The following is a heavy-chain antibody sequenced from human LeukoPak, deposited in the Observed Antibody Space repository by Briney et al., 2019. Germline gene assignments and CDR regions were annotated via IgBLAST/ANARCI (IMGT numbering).Heavy chain of an antibody. CDR1: GLSFNDYY. V-gene: IGHV4-34*01. CDR2: INARGDT. J-gene: IGHJ5*02. CDR3: ARGQVPAARGYNWFDP. D-gene: IGHD2-2*01. Sequence: SSETLSLTCAVYGLSFNDYYWNWIRQPPGKGLEWIGEINARGDTNYNPSLKSRVTISVDTSKKQFSLRLTSMIAADTALYYCARGQVPAARGYNWFDPWGQGTLVTVSS.